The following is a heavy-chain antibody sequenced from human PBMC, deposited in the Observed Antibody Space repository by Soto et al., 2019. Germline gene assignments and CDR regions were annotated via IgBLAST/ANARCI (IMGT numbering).Heavy chain of an antibody. J-gene: IGHJ4*02. CDR2: IIPIFGTA. Sequence: QVQLVQSGAEVKKPGSSVKVSCKASGGTFSSYAISWVRQAPGLGLEWMGGIIPIFGTANYAQKFQGRVTITADESTSTAYMELSSLRSEDTAVYYCARSLGYCSGGSCAEGYWGQGTLVTVSS. D-gene: IGHD2-15*01. CDR1: GGTFSSYA. V-gene: IGHV1-69*01. CDR3: ARSLGYCSGGSCAEGY.